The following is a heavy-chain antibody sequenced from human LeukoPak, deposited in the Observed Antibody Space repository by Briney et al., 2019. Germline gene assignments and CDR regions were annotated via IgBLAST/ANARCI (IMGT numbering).Heavy chain of an antibody. CDR3: ARAMVRGEGYTPNWFDP. CDR2: IIPILGIA. CDR1: GGTFSSYA. V-gene: IGHV1-69*04. J-gene: IGHJ5*02. D-gene: IGHD3-10*01. Sequence: GASVKVSCKASGGTFSSYAISWVRQAPGQGLEWMGRIIPILGIANYAQKFQGRVTITADKSTSTAYMELSSLRSEDTAVYYCARAMVRGEGYTPNWFDPWGQGTLVTVSS.